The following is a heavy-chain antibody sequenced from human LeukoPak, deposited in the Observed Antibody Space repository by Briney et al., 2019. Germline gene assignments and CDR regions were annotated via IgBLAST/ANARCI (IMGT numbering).Heavy chain of an antibody. V-gene: IGHV4-59*12. J-gene: IGHJ6*03. CDR3: ARGARSGLAAALTEEDYYYMDV. Sequence: SETLSLTCTVSGGSITSYYWSWIRQPPGKGLEWIGYIYYSGSTNYNPSLKSRVTISVDTSKNQFSLKLSSVTAADTAVYYCARGARSGLAAALTEEDYYYMDVWGKGTTVTVSS. CDR1: GGSITSYY. D-gene: IGHD6-13*01. CDR2: IYYSGST.